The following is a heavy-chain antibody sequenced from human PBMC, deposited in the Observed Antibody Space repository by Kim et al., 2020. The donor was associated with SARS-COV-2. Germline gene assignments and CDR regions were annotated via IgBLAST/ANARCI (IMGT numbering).Heavy chain of an antibody. J-gene: IGHJ4*02. D-gene: IGHD3-22*01. V-gene: IGHV4-59*01. CDR3: ARGLLRSSGYYLEVSRYYFDY. CDR1: GGSISSYY. Sequence: SETLSLTCTVSGGSISSYYWSWIRQPPVKGLEWIGYIYYSGSTNYNPSLKSRVTISVDTSKNQFSLKLSSVTAADTVVYYCARGLLRSSGYYLEVSRYYFDYWGQGTLVTVSS. CDR2: IYYSGST.